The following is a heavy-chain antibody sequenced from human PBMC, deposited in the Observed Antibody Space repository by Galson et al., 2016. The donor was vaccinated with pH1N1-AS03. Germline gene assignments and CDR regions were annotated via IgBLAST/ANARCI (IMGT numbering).Heavy chain of an antibody. V-gene: IGHV3-30*15. CDR3: AKEGGYTFGQQHLDF. D-gene: IGHD5-18*01. Sequence: SLRLSCAASGFAFNFNSMHWVRRAPGKGLEWIAVLSYAGTSEYFADSVKGRFTVSRDNAKNTLYLQMSNLRVEDTAVYYCAKEGGYTFGQQHLDFWGQGTLVTVAS. J-gene: IGHJ4*02. CDR2: LSYAGTSE. CDR1: GFAFNFNS.